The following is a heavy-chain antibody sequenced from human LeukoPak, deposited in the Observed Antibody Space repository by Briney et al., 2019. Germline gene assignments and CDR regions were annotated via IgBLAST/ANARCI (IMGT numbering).Heavy chain of an antibody. Sequence: GGSLRLSCAASGFTFRTYAMHWVRQAPGKGLEYVSAISSDGGGTYYADSVKGRFTISRDNSKNTLYLQMGSLRAEDTAVYYCVKGHYYGTGASYFDYWGQGTLVTVSS. J-gene: IGHJ4*02. CDR3: VKGHYYGTGASYFDY. CDR1: GFTFRTYA. V-gene: IGHV3-64D*06. CDR2: ISSDGGGT. D-gene: IGHD3-10*01.